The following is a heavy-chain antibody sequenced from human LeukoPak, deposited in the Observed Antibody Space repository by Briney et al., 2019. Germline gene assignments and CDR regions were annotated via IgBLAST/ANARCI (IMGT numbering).Heavy chain of an antibody. CDR3: AKTGFCDILTGPHFDY. Sequence: GGSLRLSCAASGFTFSSYAMSWVRQAPGKGLEWVSAISGSGGSTYYADSVKGWFTISRDNSKNTLYLQMNSLRAEDTAVYYFAKTGFCDILTGPHFDYWGQGTLVTVSS. V-gene: IGHV3-23*01. CDR2: ISGSGGST. CDR1: GFTFSSYA. J-gene: IGHJ4*02. D-gene: IGHD3-9*01.